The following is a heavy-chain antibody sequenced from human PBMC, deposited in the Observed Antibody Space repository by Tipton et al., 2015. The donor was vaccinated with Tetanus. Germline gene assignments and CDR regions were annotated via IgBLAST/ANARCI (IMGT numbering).Heavy chain of an antibody. J-gene: IGHJ6*02. CDR2: ISSSSSYI. D-gene: IGHD6-6*01. Sequence: SLRLSCAASGFTFSGYSMNWVRQAPGKGLEWVSSISSSSSYIYYADSVKGRFTISRDNAKNSLYLQMNSLRAEDTAVYYRAREGSSYSYYYYYYGMDVWGQGTMVTVSS. CDR1: GFTFSGYS. CDR3: AREGSSYSYYYYYYGMDV. V-gene: IGHV3-21*01.